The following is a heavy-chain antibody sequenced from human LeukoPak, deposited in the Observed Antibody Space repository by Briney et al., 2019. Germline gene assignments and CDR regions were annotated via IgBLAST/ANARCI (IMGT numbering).Heavy chain of an antibody. CDR2: ISGSGDNT. V-gene: IGHV3-23*01. D-gene: IGHD3-22*01. CDR1: GFTINSYA. CDR3: AKGSYYDSSGSFYFDY. J-gene: IGHJ4*02. Sequence: SGGSLRLSCAASGFTINSYAMSWVRQAPGKGLEWVSGISGSGDNTYYADSVKGRFTISRDNSKNTLYVQVNSLGTEDTAAYYCAKGSYYDSSGSFYFDYWGQGTLVTVSS.